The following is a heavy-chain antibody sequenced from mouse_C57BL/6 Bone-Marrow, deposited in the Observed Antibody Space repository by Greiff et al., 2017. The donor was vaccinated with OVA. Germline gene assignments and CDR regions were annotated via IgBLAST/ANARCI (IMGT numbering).Heavy chain of an antibody. V-gene: IGHV1-15*01. J-gene: IGHJ3*01. CDR1: GYTFTDYE. D-gene: IGHD1-1*01. CDR2: IDPETGGT. CDR3: TRGGQIYYYARGFAY. Sequence: VHLVESGAELVRPGASVTLSCKASGYTFTDYEMHWVKQTPVHGLEWIGAIDPETGGTAYNQKFKGKAILTADKSSSTAYMELRSLTSEDSAVYYFTRGGQIYYYARGFAYWGQGTLVTVSA.